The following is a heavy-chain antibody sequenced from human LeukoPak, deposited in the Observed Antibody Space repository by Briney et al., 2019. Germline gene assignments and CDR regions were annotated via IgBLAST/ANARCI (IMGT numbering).Heavy chain of an antibody. CDR2: ISYDGSNK. D-gene: IGHD2-21*02. V-gene: IGHV3-30-3*01. CDR1: GFTFSSYA. J-gene: IGHJ3*02. CDR3: ARAGVVTAILGAFDI. Sequence: PGGSLRLSCAASGFTFSSYAMHWVRQAPGKGLEGVAVISYDGSNKYYADSVKGRFTISRDNSENTLYLQMNSLRAEDTAVYYCARAGVVTAILGAFDIWGQGTMVTVSS.